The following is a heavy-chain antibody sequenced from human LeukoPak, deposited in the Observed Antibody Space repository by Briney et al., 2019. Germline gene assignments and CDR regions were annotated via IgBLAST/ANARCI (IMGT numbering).Heavy chain of an antibody. J-gene: IGHJ4*02. CDR3: ARMVRGVINPCDH. Sequence: PGGSLRLSCAASVFTFSSYAMSWVRQAPGKGLEWVSAISNSGSFTYFADAVKGRFTISRDNSKNTLFLQMNSLRVDDTAVYYCARMVRGVINPCDHWGQGTLVTVSS. CDR2: ISNSGSFT. V-gene: IGHV3-23*01. D-gene: IGHD3-10*01. CDR1: VFTFSSYA.